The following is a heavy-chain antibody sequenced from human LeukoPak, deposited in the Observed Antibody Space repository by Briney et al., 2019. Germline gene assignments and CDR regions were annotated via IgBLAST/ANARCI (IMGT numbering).Heavy chain of an antibody. CDR1: GFYFESYA. V-gene: IGHV3-30*02. CDR2: IRYDGSNT. CDR3: AKPRSLNMVGGAVDY. J-gene: IGHJ4*02. Sequence: PGGSLRLSCATSGFYFESYAMSWVRQAPGEGLKWVAFIRYDGSNTYYADSVKGRFTFSRDNSMNTLYLQMNSLRAEDTAVYYCAKPRSLNMVGGAVDYWGQGTLVTVSS. D-gene: IGHD2-15*01.